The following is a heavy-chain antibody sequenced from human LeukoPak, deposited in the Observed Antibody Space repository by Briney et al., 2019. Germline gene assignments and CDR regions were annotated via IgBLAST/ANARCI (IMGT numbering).Heavy chain of an antibody. J-gene: IGHJ5*02. CDR1: GGSFSGYY. D-gene: IGHD4-17*01. CDR3: ARGRATVTTDKQPQRLNWFDP. CDR2: INHSGST. Sequence: PSETLSLTCAVYGGSFSGYYWSWIRQPPGKGLEWIGEINHSGSTNYNPSLKSRVTISVDTSKNQFSLKLSSVTAADTAVYYCARGRATVTTDKQPQRLNWFDPWGQGTLVTVSS. V-gene: IGHV4-34*01.